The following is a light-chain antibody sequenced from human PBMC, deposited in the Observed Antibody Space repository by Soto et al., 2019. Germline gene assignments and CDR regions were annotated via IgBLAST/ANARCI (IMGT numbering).Light chain of an antibody. CDR3: QQYNDWWT. J-gene: IGKJ1*01. V-gene: IGKV3-15*01. Sequence: LSCRASQSVSNNLTWSQQRPGHPPRDLIYGASTRATGGTGIFSGSGSGTEVTLPLSGLQSEDFAVYFCQQYNDWWTFGQGTKVDI. CDR1: QSVSNN. CDR2: GAS.